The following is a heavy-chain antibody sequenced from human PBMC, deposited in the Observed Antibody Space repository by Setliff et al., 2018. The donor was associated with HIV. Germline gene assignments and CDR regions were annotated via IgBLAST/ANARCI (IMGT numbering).Heavy chain of an antibody. J-gene: IGHJ4*02. Sequence: GASVKVSCKVSRYTLTELSMHWVRQAPGKGLEWMGNFDPEHRKTLYAQKFQGRVTMTQDTSTDTAYMELSSLRSDDTAVYYCAAKRRYNYDLKGPLDYWAQGTLVTVSS. CDR2: FDPEHRKT. D-gene: IGHD5-18*01. V-gene: IGHV1-24*01. CDR1: RYTLTELS. CDR3: AAKRRYNYDLKGPLDY.